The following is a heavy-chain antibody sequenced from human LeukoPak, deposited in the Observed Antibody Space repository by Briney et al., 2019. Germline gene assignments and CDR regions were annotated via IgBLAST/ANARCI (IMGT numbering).Heavy chain of an antibody. V-gene: IGHV3-48*04. CDR3: ARIYVGYHYYMDV. CDR2: ISSSSSTI. J-gene: IGHJ6*03. D-gene: IGHD5/OR15-5a*01. CDR1: GSTFSSYS. Sequence: GGSLRLSCAASGSTFSSYSMNWVRPAPGKGLEWVSYISSSSSTIYYADSVKGRFTISRDNAKNSLYLQMNSLRAEDTAVYYCARIYVGYHYYMDVWGKGTTVTVSS.